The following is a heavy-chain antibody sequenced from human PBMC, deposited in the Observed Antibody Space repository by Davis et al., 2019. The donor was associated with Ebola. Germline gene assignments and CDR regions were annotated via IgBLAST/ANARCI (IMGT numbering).Heavy chain of an antibody. V-gene: IGHV1-18*04. CDR1: GYTFTSYG. Sequence: ASVQVTCKASGYTFTSYGISRVRQVPGQGLAWMGWISAYNGNTNYAQKLQGRVTMTTDTSTSTAYMELRSLRSDDTAVYYCARDSGPPDAFDIWGQGTMVTVSS. CDR2: ISAYNGNT. J-gene: IGHJ3*02. CDR3: ARDSGPPDAFDI. D-gene: IGHD7-27*01.